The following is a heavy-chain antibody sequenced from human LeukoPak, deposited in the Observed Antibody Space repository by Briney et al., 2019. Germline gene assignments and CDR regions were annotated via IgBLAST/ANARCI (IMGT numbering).Heavy chain of an antibody. Sequence: KPGGSLRLSCAASGFTFSSYSMNWVRQAPGKGLEWVSSISSSSSYIYYADSVKGRFTISRDNAKNSLYLQMNSLRAEDTAVYYCAREWYRSSTSCRQFDYWGQGTLVTVSS. J-gene: IGHJ4*02. D-gene: IGHD2-2*01. CDR2: ISSSSSYI. CDR1: GFTFSSYS. V-gene: IGHV3-21*01. CDR3: AREWYRSSTSCRQFDY.